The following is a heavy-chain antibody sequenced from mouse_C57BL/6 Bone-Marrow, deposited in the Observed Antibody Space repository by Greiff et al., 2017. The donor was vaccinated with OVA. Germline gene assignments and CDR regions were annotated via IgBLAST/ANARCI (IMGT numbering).Heavy chain of an antibody. J-gene: IGHJ1*03. CDR1: GYTFTSYW. Sequence: QVQLQQPGAELVMPGASVKLSCKASGYTFTSYWMHWVKQRPGQGLEWIGEIDPSDSYTNYNQKFKGKSTLTVDKSSSTAYMPLSSLTSEDSAVDNCAREGGGTTVVYWYFDVWGTGTTVTVSS. D-gene: IGHD1-1*01. CDR3: AREGGGTTVVYWYFDV. CDR2: IDPSDSYT. V-gene: IGHV1-69*01.